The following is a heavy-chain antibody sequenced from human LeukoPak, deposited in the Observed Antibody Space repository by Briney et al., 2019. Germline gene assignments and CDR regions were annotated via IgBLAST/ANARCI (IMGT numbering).Heavy chain of an antibody. V-gene: IGHV3-30*02. CDR1: GFIFSSYG. CDR3: ARDYVPMIVNDAFDI. CDR2: IRYDGSNK. D-gene: IGHD3-22*01. Sequence: PGGSLRLSCAASGFIFSSYGMHWVRQAPGKGLEWVAFIRYDGSNKYYADSVKGRFTISRDNSKNTLYLQMNSLRAEDTAVYYCARDYVPMIVNDAFDIWGQGTMVTVSS. J-gene: IGHJ3*02.